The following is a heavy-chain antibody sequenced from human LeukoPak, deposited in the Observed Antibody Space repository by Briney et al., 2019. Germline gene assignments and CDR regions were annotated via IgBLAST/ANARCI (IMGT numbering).Heavy chain of an antibody. CDR3: AKGNWGDC. J-gene: IGHJ4*02. D-gene: IGHD7-27*01. Sequence: GGSLRLSCAASGFTFSSYAMNWVRQAPGKGPEWVSGISGSADNTYYADSVRGRFTIFRDNSKNTVYLQMNSLRAEDAAVYYCAKGNWGDCWGQGTLVSVSS. V-gene: IGHV3-23*01. CDR1: GFTFSSYA. CDR2: ISGSADNT.